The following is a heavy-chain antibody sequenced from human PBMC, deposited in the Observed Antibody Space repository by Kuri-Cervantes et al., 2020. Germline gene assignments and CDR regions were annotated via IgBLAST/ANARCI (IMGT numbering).Heavy chain of an antibody. V-gene: IGHV1-8*02. CDR3: ASGGRYSSGWYARLGN. Sequence: ASVKVSCKASGYTFTTYYMHWVRQAPGQGLEWMGWMHPKSANTGYAQKLQGRVTMTRNTSISTAYMELSSLRSEDTAVYYCASGGRYSSGWYARLGNWGQGTLVTVSS. CDR2: MHPKSANT. D-gene: IGHD6-19*01. J-gene: IGHJ4*02. CDR1: GYTFTTYY.